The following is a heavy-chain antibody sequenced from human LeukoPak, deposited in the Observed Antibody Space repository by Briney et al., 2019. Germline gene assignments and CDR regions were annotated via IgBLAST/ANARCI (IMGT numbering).Heavy chain of an antibody. V-gene: IGHV1-46*01. CDR3: ARGGMGIQLWPFDF. CDR2: SNPNSGST. J-gene: IGHJ4*02. Sequence: ASVKVSCKASGYPFTGYYLHWVRQAPGQGLEWMGISNPNSGSTSYAQNFQGRVSVTRDTSTSTVYMDLSSLRSEDTAVYFCARGGMGIQLWPFDFWGQGTLVTVSS. CDR1: GYPFTGYY. D-gene: IGHD5-18*01.